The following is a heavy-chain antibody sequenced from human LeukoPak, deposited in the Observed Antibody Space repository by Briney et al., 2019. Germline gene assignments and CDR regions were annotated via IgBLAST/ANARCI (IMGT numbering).Heavy chain of an antibody. CDR3: ARSYRGAFDI. V-gene: IGHV4-61*02. Sequence: SQTLSLTCTVSGGSISSGSYYWSCIRQPAGKGLEWIGRIYTSGSTNYNPSLKSRVTISVDTSKNQFSLKLSSVTAADTAVYYCARSYRGAFDIWGQGTMVTVSS. CDR1: GGSISSGSYY. D-gene: IGHD2-2*01. J-gene: IGHJ3*02. CDR2: IYTSGST.